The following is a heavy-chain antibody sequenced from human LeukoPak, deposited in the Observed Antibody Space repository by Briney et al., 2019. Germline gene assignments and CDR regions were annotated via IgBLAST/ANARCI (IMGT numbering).Heavy chain of an antibody. CDR1: GFTFDDYG. D-gene: IGHD2-2*01. J-gene: IGHJ6*03. V-gene: IGHV3-20*04. Sequence: GGSLRLSCAASGFTFDDYGMSWVRQAPGKGLEWVSGINWNGGSTGYADSVKGRFIISRDIAQNSLYLQMNSLRAEDSALYYCARDVVVPAAMNYFFYYYMDVWGKGTTVTVSS. CDR2: INWNGGST. CDR3: ARDVVVPAAMNYFFYYYMDV.